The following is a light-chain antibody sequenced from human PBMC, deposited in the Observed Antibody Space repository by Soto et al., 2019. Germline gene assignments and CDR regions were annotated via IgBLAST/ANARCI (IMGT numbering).Light chain of an antibody. V-gene: IGLV2-8*01. J-gene: IGLJ1*01. Sequence: QSALTQPPSASGSPGQSVTISCTGTSSDVGGYNYVSWYQHHPGKAPKLLISEVNKRPSGVPDRFSGSKSGNTASLTVSGLQLEDEADYSCSSYGGINHSNFVVGTGTKLTVL. CDR3: SSYGGINHSNFV. CDR1: SSDVGGYNY. CDR2: EVN.